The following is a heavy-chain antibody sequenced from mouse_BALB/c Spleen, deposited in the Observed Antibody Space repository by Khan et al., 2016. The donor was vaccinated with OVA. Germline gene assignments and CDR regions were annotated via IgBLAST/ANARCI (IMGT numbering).Heavy chain of an antibody. CDR3: ARRTTGYTMDY. V-gene: IGHV1-4*01. D-gene: IGHD2-14*01. CDR2: INPRSGYT. Sequence: VQLQQSGAELARPGASVRMSCKASGYTFTSNTMHWVKQRPGQGLEWIGYINPRSGYTNYNQNFKDKATLTADKSSSTAYMQLSSLTSEDSAVYYCARRTTGYTMDYWGQGTSVTDSS. J-gene: IGHJ4*01. CDR1: GYTFTSNT.